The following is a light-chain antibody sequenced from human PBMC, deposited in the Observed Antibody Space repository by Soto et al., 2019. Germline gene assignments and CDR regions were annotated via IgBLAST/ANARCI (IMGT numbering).Light chain of an antibody. V-gene: IGKV3-11*01. CDR3: QQSSNWPPVFT. Sequence: EIVLTQSPATLSLSPGERATLSCRASQSVSSYLALYQQKPGQAPRLLIYDVSNRATGIPARFSGSGSGTDFTLTISSLEPEDFAVYYCQQSSNWPPVFTCGPGTKVHIK. J-gene: IGKJ3*01. CDR2: DVS. CDR1: QSVSSY.